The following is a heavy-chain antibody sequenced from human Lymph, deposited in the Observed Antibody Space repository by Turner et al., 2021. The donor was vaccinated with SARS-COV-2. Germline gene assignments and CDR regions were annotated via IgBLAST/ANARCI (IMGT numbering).Heavy chain of an antibody. CDR2: ISGDGGGT. V-gene: IGHV3-43*02. CDR1: GFTFDDYA. CDR3: AKDPGYCSGGSCYSRTYFDF. D-gene: IGHD2-15*01. Sequence: EVQLVESGGGVVQPGGSLRLSCSASGFTFDDYAMHWVRQAPGKGLEWVSLISGDGGGTYDADSVKGRFTISRDNSKNSLSLQMNSLRAEDTALYYCAKDPGYCSGGSCYSRTYFDFWGQGTLVTVSA. J-gene: IGHJ4*02.